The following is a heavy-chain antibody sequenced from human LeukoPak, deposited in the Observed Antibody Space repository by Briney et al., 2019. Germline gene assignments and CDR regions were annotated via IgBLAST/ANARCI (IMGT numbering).Heavy chain of an antibody. CDR2: ILYTGSS. CDR3: ARHGRGNVSPILY. CDR1: GDSINRSPYY. V-gene: IGHV4-39*01. J-gene: IGHJ4*02. D-gene: IGHD1-1*01. Sequence: SETLSLTCSVSGDSINRSPYYWGWIRQPPGKGLEWIASILYTGSSYYSPSLSSRVTISVDASKNQLSLKLRSLTAADTSVYYCARHGRGNVSPILYWGQGTLVTVSS.